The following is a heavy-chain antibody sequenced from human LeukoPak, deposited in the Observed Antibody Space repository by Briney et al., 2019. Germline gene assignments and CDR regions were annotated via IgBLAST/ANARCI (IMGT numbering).Heavy chain of an antibody. V-gene: IGHV4-34*01. CDR2: INHSGST. Sequence: SETLSLTCAVYGGSFSGYYWSWIRQPPGKGLEWIGEINHSGSTNYNPSLKSRVTISVDTSKNQFSLKLSSVIAADTAVYYCARGDRNIVVVAAAARAHYYFDYWGQGTLVTVSS. CDR3: ARGDRNIVVVAAAARAHYYFDY. D-gene: IGHD2-15*01. CDR1: GGSFSGYY. J-gene: IGHJ4*02.